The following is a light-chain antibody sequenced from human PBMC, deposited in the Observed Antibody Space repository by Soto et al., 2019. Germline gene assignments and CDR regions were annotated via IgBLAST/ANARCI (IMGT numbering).Light chain of an antibody. CDR3: QQYNSYWT. J-gene: IGKJ1*01. V-gene: IGKV1-5*03. CDR1: HSINNW. CDR2: SAT. Sequence: DSQMTPSPSTLSSCVGDRVPITCPASHSINNWLAWYQQKPGKATKLMKHSATSLESGVQSRFSDSGSGTEFTITITSLQPDYSATYYCQQYNSYWTFGQGAEVDI.